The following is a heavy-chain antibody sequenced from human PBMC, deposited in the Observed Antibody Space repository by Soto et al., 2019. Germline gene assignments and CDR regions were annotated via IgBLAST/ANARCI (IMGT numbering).Heavy chain of an antibody. J-gene: IGHJ3*02. D-gene: IGHD3-22*01. V-gene: IGHV1-46*03. CDR3: ALTYYYDSSGYPGAFDI. CDR2: INPSGGST. Sequence: ASVKVSCKASGYTFTSYYMHWVRQAPGQGLEWMGIINPSGGSTSYAQKFQGRVTMTRDTSTSTVYMELSSLRSEDTAVYYCALTYYYDSSGYPGAFDIWGQGTMVTVSS. CDR1: GYTFTSYY.